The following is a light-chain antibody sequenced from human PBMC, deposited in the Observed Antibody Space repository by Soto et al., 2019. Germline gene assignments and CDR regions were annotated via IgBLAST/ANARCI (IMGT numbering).Light chain of an antibody. CDR2: GAS. CDR3: QQYDTDRT. J-gene: IGKJ1*01. V-gene: IGKV1-5*01. Sequence: GDVASITCRASQNIRNWLAWYQQKPGKAPNPLIYGASHLQSGVPSRFSGSGSGTEFTLTISSLQTDDFATYYCQQYDTDRTFGQGTKVDIK. CDR1: QNIRNW.